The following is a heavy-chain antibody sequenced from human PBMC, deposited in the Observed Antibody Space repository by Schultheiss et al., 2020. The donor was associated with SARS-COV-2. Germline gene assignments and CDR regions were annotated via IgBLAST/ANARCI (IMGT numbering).Heavy chain of an antibody. J-gene: IGHJ6*02. CDR3: ARDCGFGESQPWYYYYGMDV. D-gene: IGHD3-10*01. Sequence: GESLKISCVASGFTFSDYAMHWVRQAPGKGLEWVIQISYDGSDRYYADSVQGRFTISRDNSENTVYLQMNGLRPEDTAVYYCARDCGFGESQPWYYYYGMDVWGQGTTVTVSS. CDR1: GFTFSDYA. V-gene: IGHV3-30*01. CDR2: ISYDGSDR.